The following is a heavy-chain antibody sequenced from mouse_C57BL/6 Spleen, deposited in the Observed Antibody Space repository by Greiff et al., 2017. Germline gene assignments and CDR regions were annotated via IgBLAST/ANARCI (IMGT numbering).Heavy chain of an antibody. CDR3: ARSLITTVGFDY. CDR2: IYPGDGAT. CDR1: GYAFSSSW. J-gene: IGHJ2*01. V-gene: IGHV1-82*01. Sequence: VQLQQSGPELVKPGASVKISCKASGYAFSSSWMNWVKQRPGKGLEWIGRIYPGDGATNSNGKFKGKATLTADKSSSTAYMQLSSLTSEDSAVYCCARSLITTVGFDYWGQGTTLTVSS. D-gene: IGHD1-1*01.